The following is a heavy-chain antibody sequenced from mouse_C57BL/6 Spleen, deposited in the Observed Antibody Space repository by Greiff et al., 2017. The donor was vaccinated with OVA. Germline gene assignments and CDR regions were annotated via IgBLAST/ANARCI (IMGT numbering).Heavy chain of an antibody. CDR3: ARKGVVEDYALDY. V-gene: IGHV2-2*01. Sequence: VQLVESGPGLVQPSQSLSITCTASGFSLTSYGVHWVRQSPGKGLEWLGVIWSGGSTDYNAAFISSLSISKDNSKSQVFFKMNSRQADETAIDYCARKGVVEDYALDYWGQGTSVTVSS. J-gene: IGHJ4*01. D-gene: IGHD1-1*01. CDR2: IWSGGST. CDR1: GFSLTSYG.